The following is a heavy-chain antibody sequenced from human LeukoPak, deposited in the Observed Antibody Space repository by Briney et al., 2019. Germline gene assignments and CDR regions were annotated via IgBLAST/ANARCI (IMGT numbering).Heavy chain of an antibody. V-gene: IGHV3-21*04. CDR3: AKGITGAGRDPIDY. CDR1: GFTFSSDS. Sequence: GGSLSLSCAASGFTFSSDSMNWVRHAPGKWLEWASSIRSSRSYIYYADSVKGRFTISRDNAKNTLYLQMNSLRAEDTAVHYYAKGITGAGRDPIDYWGQGTLVTVSS. D-gene: IGHD6-13*01. J-gene: IGHJ4*02. CDR2: IRSSRSYI.